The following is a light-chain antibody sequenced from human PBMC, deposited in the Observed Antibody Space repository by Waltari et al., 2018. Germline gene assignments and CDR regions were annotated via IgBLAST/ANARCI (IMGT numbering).Light chain of an antibody. V-gene: IGLV2-14*01. CDR3: CSFTSGSTWV. CDR2: DVS. J-gene: IGLJ3*02. Sequence: QSALTQPASVSGSPGQSITISCTGTSSDVGGYNYVSWYQQHPGKAPKHLIFDVSNRPSGVSNRFSGSKSGNTASLTISGLQAEDESDYYCCSFTSGSTWVFGGGTKLTVL. CDR1: SSDVGGYNY.